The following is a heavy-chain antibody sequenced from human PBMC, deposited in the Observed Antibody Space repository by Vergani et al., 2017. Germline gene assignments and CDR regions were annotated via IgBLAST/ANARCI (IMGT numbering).Heavy chain of an antibody. J-gene: IGHJ3*02. CDR2: VYNTGTP. CDR3: ARIGDYGSGSYLAFDI. V-gene: IGHV4-39*01. D-gene: IGHD3-10*01. Sequence: QLQLQQSGPGLVKPSETLSLTCTVSGGSIRRSSYYWGWIRQPPGKGLEWIGSVYNTGTPYYSPSLKSRVTMSVDTSKNQFSLKLSSVTAADTAVYYCARIGDYGSGSYLAFDIWGQGTMVTVSS. CDR1: GGSIRRSSYY.